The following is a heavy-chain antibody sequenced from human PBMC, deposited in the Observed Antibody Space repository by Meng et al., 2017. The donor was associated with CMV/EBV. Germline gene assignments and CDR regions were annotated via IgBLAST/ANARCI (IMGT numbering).Heavy chain of an antibody. J-gene: IGHJ4*02. Sequence: GESLKISCAASGFTFSSYSMNWVRQAPGKGLEWVSYISSSSSTIYYADSVKGRFTISRDNAKNSLYLQMNSLRAEDTAVYYCARGEDFWSGYYRFDYWGQGTLVTVSS. V-gene: IGHV3-48*04. CDR3: ARGEDFWSGYYRFDY. CDR1: GFTFSSYS. D-gene: IGHD3-3*01. CDR2: ISSSSSTI.